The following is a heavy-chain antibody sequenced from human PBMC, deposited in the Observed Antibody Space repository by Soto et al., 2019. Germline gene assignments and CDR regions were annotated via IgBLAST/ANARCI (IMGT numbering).Heavy chain of an antibody. CDR1: GYSFASYL. V-gene: IGHV5-51*01. CDR3: ARTSAAGKYYCGMDV. CDR2: IYPGDSDT. Sequence: PGESLKISCKGSGYSFASYLISWVRQIPGKGLEWMGIIYPGDSDTRYSPSFQGQVTISADKSISTAYLQWSSLKASDTAMYYCARTSAAGKYYCGMDVWGQGTTVTVSS. J-gene: IGHJ6*02. D-gene: IGHD6-13*01.